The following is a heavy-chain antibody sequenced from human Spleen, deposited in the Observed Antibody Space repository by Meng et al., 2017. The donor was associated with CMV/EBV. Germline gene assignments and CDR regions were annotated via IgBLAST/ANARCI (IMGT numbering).Heavy chain of an antibody. CDR3: ARARFAY. CDR2: IYHSGST. J-gene: IGHJ4*02. V-gene: IGHV4-38-2*02. Sequence: CTVSGYSISSGYYWGWVRQPPGKGLEWIGSIYHSGSTYYNPSLKSRVTISVDTSKNQFSLKPSSVTAADTAVYYCARARFAYWGQGTLVTVSS. CDR1: GYSISSGYY.